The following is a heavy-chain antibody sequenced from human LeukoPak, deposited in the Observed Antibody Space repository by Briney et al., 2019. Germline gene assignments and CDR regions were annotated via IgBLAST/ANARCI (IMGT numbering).Heavy chain of an antibody. CDR3: ARRYTSKAFDI. V-gene: IGHV4-59*01. J-gene: IGHJ3*02. CDR2: IYYSGST. D-gene: IGHD4-11*01. Sequence: PSETLSLTCTVSGGSISSYYGSWIRQPPGKGLEWIGYIYYSGSTNYNPSLKSRVTISVDTSKNQFSLKLSSVTAADTAVYYCARRYTSKAFDIWGQGTMVTVSS. CDR1: GGSISSYY.